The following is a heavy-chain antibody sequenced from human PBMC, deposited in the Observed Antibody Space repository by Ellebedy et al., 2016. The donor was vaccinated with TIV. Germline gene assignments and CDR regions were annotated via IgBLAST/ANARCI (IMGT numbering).Heavy chain of an antibody. Sequence: GESLKISCSASGFTFITMHWVRQAPGKGLEYGSAITSDGSSRYFSDSVRGRFTLSRDASKNTVYLQMSSLRPDDTALYYCIKESANWREADWGQGALVTVSS. J-gene: IGHJ4*02. CDR3: IKESANWREAD. D-gene: IGHD1-1*01. CDR2: ITSDGSSR. CDR1: GFTFIT. V-gene: IGHV3-64D*06.